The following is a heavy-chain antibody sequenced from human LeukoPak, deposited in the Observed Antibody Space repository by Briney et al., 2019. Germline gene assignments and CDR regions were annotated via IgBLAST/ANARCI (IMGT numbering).Heavy chain of an antibody. CDR1: GGTFSSYA. D-gene: IGHD3-3*01. J-gene: IGHJ4*02. CDR2: IIPIFGTA. V-gene: IGHV1-69*05. Sequence: SVKVSCKASGGTFSSYAISWVRQAPGQGLEWMGGIIPIFGTANYAQKFQGRVTITTDESTSTAYMELSSLRSEDTAVYYCARVQGPPFWSGWDEPPRDYYFDYWGQGTLVTVSS. CDR3: ARVQGPPFWSGWDEPPRDYYFDY.